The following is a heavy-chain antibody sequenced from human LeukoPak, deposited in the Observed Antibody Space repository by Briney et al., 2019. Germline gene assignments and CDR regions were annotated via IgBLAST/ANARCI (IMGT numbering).Heavy chain of an antibody. Sequence: SETLSLTCTVSGGSISSYYWSWIRQPAGKGLEWIGRIYTSGSTNYNPSLKSRVTMSVDTSKNQFSLNLTSVTVADTAVYYCARLYDSDGGAFDIWGQGTMVTVSS. D-gene: IGHD3-10*01. CDR2: IYTSGST. CDR3: ARLYDSDGGAFDI. J-gene: IGHJ3*02. CDR1: GGSISSYY. V-gene: IGHV4-4*07.